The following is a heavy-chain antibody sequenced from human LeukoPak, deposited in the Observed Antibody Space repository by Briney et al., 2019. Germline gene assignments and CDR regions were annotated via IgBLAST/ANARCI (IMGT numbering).Heavy chain of an antibody. J-gene: IGHJ6*03. CDR1: GGSMNTHY. CDR2: IYTSGST. V-gene: IGHV4-4*07. D-gene: IGHD2-2*01. CDR3: ARDLIVIVPAAKDYSYMDV. Sequence: PSETLSLTCIVSGGSMNTHYWNWIRQPVGKGLEWIGRIYTSGSTNHNPSLKSRVIMSLDTSKSQFSLSLSSVTAADTAVYYCARDLIVIVPAAKDYSYMDVWGKGTTVTVSS.